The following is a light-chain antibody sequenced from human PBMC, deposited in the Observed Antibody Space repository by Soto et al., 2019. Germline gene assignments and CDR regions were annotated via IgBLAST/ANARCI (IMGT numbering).Light chain of an antibody. Sequence: HSALSQPASVSGSLGQSITISCTGTSSDVGGYNYVSWYQQHPGKAPKLMIYDVSNRPSGVSNRFSGSKSGNTASLTISGLQAEDEADYYCSSYTSSSSYVFGTGTKVTVL. CDR3: SSYTSSSSYV. CDR2: DVS. J-gene: IGLJ1*01. V-gene: IGLV2-14*01. CDR1: SSDVGGYNY.